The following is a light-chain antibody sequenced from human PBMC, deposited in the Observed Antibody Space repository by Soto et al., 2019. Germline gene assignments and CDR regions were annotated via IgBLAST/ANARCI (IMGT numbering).Light chain of an antibody. CDR2: KAS. CDR1: QTISSW. J-gene: IGKJ1*01. Sequence: DIQMTQSPSTLSGSVGDRVTITCRASQTISSWLAWYQQKPGKAPKLLIYKASTVKSGVPSRFSCSGSGTEFTLTISSLQPDDFATYYCQHYNSYSEAFGQGTKVELK. V-gene: IGKV1-5*03. CDR3: QHYNSYSEA.